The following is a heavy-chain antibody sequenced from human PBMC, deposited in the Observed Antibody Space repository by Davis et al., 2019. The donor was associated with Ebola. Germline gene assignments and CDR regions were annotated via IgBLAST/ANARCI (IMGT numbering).Heavy chain of an antibody. J-gene: IGHJ6*04. D-gene: IGHD3-3*01. CDR1: GFTFSSYA. Sequence: GESLKISCAASGFTFSSYAMNWVRQAPGKGLEWVSYISSSSSTIYYADSVKGRFTISRDNSKNTLYLQMNSLRAEDTAVYYCARAGYDFWSAYTGYYYGMDVWGKGTTVTVSS. CDR2: ISSSSSTI. CDR3: ARAGYDFWSAYTGYYYGMDV. V-gene: IGHV3-48*01.